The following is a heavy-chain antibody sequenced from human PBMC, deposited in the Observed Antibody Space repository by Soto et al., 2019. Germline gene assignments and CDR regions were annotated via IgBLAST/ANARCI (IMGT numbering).Heavy chain of an antibody. CDR1: GGTSSSYA. CDR2: IIPIFGTA. D-gene: IGHD3-22*01. Sequence: SVKLSCXACGGTSSSYAISWVRQDPGQGLEWMGGIIPIFGTANYAQKFQGRVTITADESTSTAYMELSSLRSEDTAVYYCARGPYYYDSSGYYYVTSDYFDYWGQGTLVTVSS. J-gene: IGHJ4*02. CDR3: ARGPYYYDSSGYYYVTSDYFDY. V-gene: IGHV1-69*13.